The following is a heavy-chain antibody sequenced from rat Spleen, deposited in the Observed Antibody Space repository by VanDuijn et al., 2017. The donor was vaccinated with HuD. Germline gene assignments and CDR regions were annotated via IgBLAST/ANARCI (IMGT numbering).Heavy chain of an antibody. V-gene: IGHV2-41*01. Sequence: QVQLKESGPGLVQPSQTLSLTCTVAGFSPTSYNVHWVRQPPGKGLEWMGVIWSTGGTRYNSALKSRLNITRDTSKSQVFLKMNSLETEDTATYYCARRLPGYTLFGYWGQGVMVTVSS. J-gene: IGHJ2*01. CDR1: GFSPTSYN. D-gene: IGHD1-4*01. CDR2: IWSTGGT. CDR3: ARRLPGYTLFGY.